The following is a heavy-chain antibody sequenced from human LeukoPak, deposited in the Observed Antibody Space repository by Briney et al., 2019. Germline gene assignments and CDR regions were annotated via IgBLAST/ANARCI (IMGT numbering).Heavy chain of an antibody. Sequence: SETLSLTCTVSGGSISSSSYYWGWNRQPPGKGLEWIGSIYYSGSTYYNPSLKSRVTISVDTSKNQFSLKLSSVTAADTAVYYCARACGATETRLYYFDYWGQGTLVTVSS. V-gene: IGHV4-39*07. CDR3: ARACGATETRLYYFDY. J-gene: IGHJ4*02. D-gene: IGHD4/OR15-4a*01. CDR2: IYYSGST. CDR1: GGSISSSSYY.